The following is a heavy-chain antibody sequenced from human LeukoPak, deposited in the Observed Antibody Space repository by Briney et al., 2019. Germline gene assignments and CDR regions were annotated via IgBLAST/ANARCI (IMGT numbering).Heavy chain of an antibody. V-gene: IGHV1-69*06. CDR3: ARDKHYYDSSGNLDY. CDR2: IIPIFGTA. D-gene: IGHD3-22*01. J-gene: IGHJ4*02. CDR1: GGTFSSYA. Sequence: SVKVSCKASGGTFSSYAISWVRQAPGQGLEWMGGIIPIFGTANYAQKFQGRVTITADKSTSTAYMELSSLRSEDTAVYYCARDKHYYDSSGNLDYWGQGTLVTVSS.